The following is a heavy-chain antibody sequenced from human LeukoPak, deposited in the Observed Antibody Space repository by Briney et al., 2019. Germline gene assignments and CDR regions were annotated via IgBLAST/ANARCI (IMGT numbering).Heavy chain of an antibody. D-gene: IGHD4-17*01. V-gene: IGHV3-53*05. J-gene: IGHJ4*02. CDR2: IYSGGST. CDR3: ARVSDYGEKGPRSDY. Sequence: GGSLRLSCAASGFTVSSNYMSWVRQAPGKGLEWVSVIYSGGSTYYADSVKGRFTISRDNSKNTLYLQMNSLRAEDTAVYYCARVSDYGEKGPRSDYWGQGTLVTVSS. CDR1: GFTVSSNY.